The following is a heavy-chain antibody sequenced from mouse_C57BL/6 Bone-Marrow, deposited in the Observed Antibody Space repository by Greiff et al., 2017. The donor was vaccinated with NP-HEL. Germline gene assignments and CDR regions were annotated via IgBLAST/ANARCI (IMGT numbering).Heavy chain of an antibody. J-gene: IGHJ1*03. V-gene: IGHV1-81*01. Sequence: QVQLQQSGAELARPGASVKMSCKASGYTFTSYGISWVKQRTGKGLEWIGEIYPRSGNTYYNGKFKGKATLTADKSSSTAYMELRSLTAEDSAVYFCARPIHTLVAIDFWGTGTTVTVSS. CDR3: ARPIHTLVAIDF. CDR1: GYTFTSYG. D-gene: IGHD1-1*01. CDR2: IYPRSGNT.